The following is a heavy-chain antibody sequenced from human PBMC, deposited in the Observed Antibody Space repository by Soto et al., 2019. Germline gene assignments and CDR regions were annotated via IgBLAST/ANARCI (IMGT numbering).Heavy chain of an antibody. Sequence: QVQLVQSGAEVKKPGSSVKVSCKASGGTFSSYAISWVRQAPGQGLEWMGGIIPIFGTANYAQKFQGRVTIPADESTSTAYMELSSLRSEDTAVYCCASFRPLGYCSGGSCYTYDYYYGMDVWGQGTTVTVSS. CDR2: IIPIFGTA. V-gene: IGHV1-69*01. J-gene: IGHJ6*02. CDR1: GGTFSSYA. D-gene: IGHD2-15*01. CDR3: ASFRPLGYCSGGSCYTYDYYYGMDV.